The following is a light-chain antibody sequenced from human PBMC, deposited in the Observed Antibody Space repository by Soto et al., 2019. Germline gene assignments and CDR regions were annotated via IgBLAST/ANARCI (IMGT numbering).Light chain of an antibody. CDR1: RDIRKD. Sequence: DIQMTQSPSSLSASVGDRVTITCQASRDIRKDLNWYQQKPGKAPKLLIYDASNLVTGVTSRFSGSGSGTDFTFNIISLQSEDIAIYYCRQYHTLVSFGGGTKVEIK. J-gene: IGKJ4*01. CDR3: RQYHTLVS. CDR2: DAS. V-gene: IGKV1-33*01.